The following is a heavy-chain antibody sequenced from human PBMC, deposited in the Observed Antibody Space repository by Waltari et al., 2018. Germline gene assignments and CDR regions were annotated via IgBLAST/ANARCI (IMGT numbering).Heavy chain of an antibody. D-gene: IGHD3-3*01. CDR1: GGTFSSYA. J-gene: IGHJ4*02. CDR3: ARRREQITIFGVAPFDY. CDR2: IIPIFGTA. V-gene: IGHV1-69*12. Sequence: QVQLVQSGAEVKKPGSSVQVSCKASGGTFSSYAISWVRQAPGQGLEWMGGIIPIFGTANYAQKFQGRVTITADESTSTAYMELSSLRSEDTAVYYCARRREQITIFGVAPFDYWGQGTLVTVSS.